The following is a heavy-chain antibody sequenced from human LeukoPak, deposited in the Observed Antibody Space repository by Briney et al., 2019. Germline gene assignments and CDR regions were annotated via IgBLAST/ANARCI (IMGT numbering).Heavy chain of an antibody. CDR1: GGSFSGYY. CDR2: INHSGST. V-gene: IGHV4-34*01. Sequence: SETLSLTCAVYGGSFSGYYWSWIRQPPGKGLEWIGEINHSGSTNYNPSLKSRVTISVDTSKNQFSLKLSSVTAADTAVYYCASKPWQDNWFDPWGQGTLVTVSS. J-gene: IGHJ5*02. CDR3: ASKPWQDNWFDP. D-gene: IGHD6-19*01.